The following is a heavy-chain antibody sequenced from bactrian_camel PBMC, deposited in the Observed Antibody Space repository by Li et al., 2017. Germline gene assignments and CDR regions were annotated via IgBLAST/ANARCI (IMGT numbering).Heavy chain of an antibody. D-gene: IGHD2*01. CDR3: AATPSGGYCSFQYHFEPER. CDR2: IDRDGTT. J-gene: IGHJ4*01. CDR1: GHTDSIDSLIT. V-gene: IGHV3S53*01. Sequence: HVQLVESGGDSVQAGGTLRLSCVASGHTDSIDSLITMGWLRQAPGKEREGVAVIDRDGTTAYADSVKGRFTISLDNGKNTLDLQMNNLKLEDSGMYYCAATPSGGYCSFQYHFEPERWGQGTQVTVS.